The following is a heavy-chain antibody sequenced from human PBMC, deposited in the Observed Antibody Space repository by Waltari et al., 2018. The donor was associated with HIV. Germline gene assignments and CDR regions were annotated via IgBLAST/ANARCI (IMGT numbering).Heavy chain of an antibody. D-gene: IGHD3-10*01. J-gene: IGHJ4*02. CDR1: GFSFSNYG. CDR2: IGGIGATI. Sequence: EVQLLESGGGLVQPGGSLGLSCAASGFSFSNYGMSWVRQAPGRGLEWVSSIGGIGATIYYADSVKGRFTISRDNSRNILYLQMNSLRAEDTALYFCAKLNTGSEDWGQGTLVTVSS. CDR3: AKLNTGSED. V-gene: IGHV3-23*01.